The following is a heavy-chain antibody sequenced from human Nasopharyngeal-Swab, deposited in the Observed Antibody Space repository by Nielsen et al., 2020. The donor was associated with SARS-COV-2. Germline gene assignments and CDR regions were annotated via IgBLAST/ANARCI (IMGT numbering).Heavy chain of an antibody. CDR2: ISSSSGTI. J-gene: IGHJ5*01. CDR3: ARDQTYWSGYYIDS. Sequence: GGSLRLSCAASGLTLSGHAMNWVRQAPGKGLEWLAYISSSSGTIYYTDPVKGRFSISRDNAKNSLFLQMNSLRAEDTAVYYCARDQTYWSGYYIDSWGQGTLVTVSS. V-gene: IGHV3-48*04. D-gene: IGHD3-3*01. CDR1: GLTLSGHA.